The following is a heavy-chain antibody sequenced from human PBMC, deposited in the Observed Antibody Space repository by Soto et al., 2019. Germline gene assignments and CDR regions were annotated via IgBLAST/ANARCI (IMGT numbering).Heavy chain of an antibody. D-gene: IGHD3-22*01. Sequence: ASVKVSCKASGYTFTVYAMHWVRQAPGQRLEWMGWINAGNGNTKYSQKFQGRVTFTRDTSANTAYMELSSLISEDTAVYYCARPKDYDDCLDLWGQGTLVTV. CDR1: GYTFTVYA. V-gene: IGHV1-3*01. CDR3: ARPKDYDDCLDL. J-gene: IGHJ4*02. CDR2: INAGNGNT.